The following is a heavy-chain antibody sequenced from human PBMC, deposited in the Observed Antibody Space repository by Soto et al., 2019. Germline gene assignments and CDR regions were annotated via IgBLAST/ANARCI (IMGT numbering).Heavy chain of an antibody. V-gene: IGHV4-59*01. CDR2: IYYSGST. CDR1: GGSISSYY. Sequence: QVQLQESGPGLVKPSETLSLTCTVSGGSISSYYWSWIRQPPGKGLEWIGYIYYSGSTNYNPSLKSRVTISVDTSKNQFSLKLSSVTAADTAVYYCARNVVVPAATKNYYYYYYMDVWGKGTTVTVSS. CDR3: ARNVVVPAATKNYYYYYYMDV. D-gene: IGHD2-2*01. J-gene: IGHJ6*03.